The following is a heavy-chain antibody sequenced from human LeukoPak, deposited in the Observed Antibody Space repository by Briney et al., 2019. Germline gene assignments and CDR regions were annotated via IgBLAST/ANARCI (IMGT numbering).Heavy chain of an antibody. CDR2: VSGSGTAT. Sequence: PGGSLRLSCAASGFTFSNYAMDWVRQAPGKGLEWVSVVSGSGTATHYADSVKGRFTISRDNSKNTLYLQMSSLRAEDTAVYFCAKSGGAIAVSSRPYHFDFWGQGTLVTVSS. CDR3: AKSGGAIAVSSRPYHFDF. V-gene: IGHV3-23*01. CDR1: GFTFSNYA. J-gene: IGHJ4*02. D-gene: IGHD6-19*01.